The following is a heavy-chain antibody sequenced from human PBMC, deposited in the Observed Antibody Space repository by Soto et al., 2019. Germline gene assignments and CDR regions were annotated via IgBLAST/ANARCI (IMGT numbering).Heavy chain of an antibody. CDR3: VHRRGFTVGRGVPDDAFDI. D-gene: IGHD3-10*01. CDR1: GFSLDTPGEG. CDR2: IHWYDDY. Sequence: QITLKESGPTLVKPTQTLTLTCTVSGFSLDTPGEGVGWIRQPPGKALEWPALIHWYDDYLYSPSLKTRLTITKGTSENQVVLSVTNMDPVDTATYICVHRRGFTVGRGVPDDAFDIWGQGTMVSVSS. V-gene: IGHV2-5*01. J-gene: IGHJ3*02.